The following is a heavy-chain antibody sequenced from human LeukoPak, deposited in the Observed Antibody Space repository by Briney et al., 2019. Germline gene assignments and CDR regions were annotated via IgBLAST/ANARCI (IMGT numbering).Heavy chain of an antibody. Sequence: GRSLRLSCAASGFTFSTYGMHWVRQAPGKGLEWVAVISYDGSNKYYADSVKGRFTISRDNSKNTLCLQMNSLRAEDTAVYYCAKDRGFGVFFQYYFDYWGREPWSPSPQ. J-gene: IGHJ4*02. CDR1: GFTFSTYG. CDR2: ISYDGSNK. V-gene: IGHV3-30*18. D-gene: IGHD3-10*01. CDR3: AKDRGFGVFFQYYFDY.